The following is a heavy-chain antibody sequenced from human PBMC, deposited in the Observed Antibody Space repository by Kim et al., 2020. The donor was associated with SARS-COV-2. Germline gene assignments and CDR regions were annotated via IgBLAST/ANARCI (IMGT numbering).Heavy chain of an antibody. V-gene: IGHV4-31*03. CDR2: IYYSGST. J-gene: IGHJ4*02. CDR1: GGSISSGGYY. Sequence: SETLSLTCTVSGGSISSGGYYWSWIRQHPGKGLEWIGYIYYSGSTYYNPSLKSRVTISVDTSKNQFSLKLSSVTAADTAVYYCAIYCSSTSCYGYWGQGTLVTVSS. D-gene: IGHD2-2*01. CDR3: AIYCSSTSCYGY.